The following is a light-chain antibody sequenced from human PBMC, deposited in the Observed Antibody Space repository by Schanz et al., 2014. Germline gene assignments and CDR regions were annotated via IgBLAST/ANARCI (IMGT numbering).Light chain of an antibody. CDR1: QSVSSSY. CDR3: QQRTNWPPGST. CDR2: GAS. J-gene: IGKJ2*01. V-gene: IGKV3D-20*02. Sequence: EAVLTQSPGTLSLSPGERATLSCRASQSVSSSYLAWYQQKPGQAPRLLIYGASSRATGIPDRFSGSGSGTDFTLTISSLEPEDLAVYYCQQRTNWPPGSTFGQGTKLEIK.